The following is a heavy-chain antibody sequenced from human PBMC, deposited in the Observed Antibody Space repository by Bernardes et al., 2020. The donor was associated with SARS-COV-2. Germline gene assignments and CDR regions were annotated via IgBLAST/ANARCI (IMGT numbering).Heavy chain of an antibody. CDR3: AASDSESDFARPDYFGMDV. Sequence: SVKVSCKASGFTFSKSAVQWVRQARGQGLDWMGWIVVGSGNTHYPQKFQGRVTLTRDVSTGTAYMELRGLRSEDTAAYYCAASDSESDFARPDYFGMDVWGQGTTVTVS. CDR2: IVVGSGNT. CDR1: GFTFSKSA. J-gene: IGHJ6*02. V-gene: IGHV1-58*01. D-gene: IGHD2-21*02.